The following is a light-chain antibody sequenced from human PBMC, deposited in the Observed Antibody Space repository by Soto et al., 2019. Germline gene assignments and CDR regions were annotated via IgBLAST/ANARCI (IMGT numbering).Light chain of an antibody. CDR3: QSYDSSLSGNVV. J-gene: IGLJ2*01. Sequence: QSVLTQPPSVSGAPGQRVTISCTGSSSNIGAGYDVHWYQQLPGTAPKLLTYGNSNRPSGVPDRFSGSKSGTSASLAITGLQAEDEADYYGQSYDSSLSGNVVFGGGTKLTVL. CDR1: SSNIGAGYD. CDR2: GNS. V-gene: IGLV1-40*01.